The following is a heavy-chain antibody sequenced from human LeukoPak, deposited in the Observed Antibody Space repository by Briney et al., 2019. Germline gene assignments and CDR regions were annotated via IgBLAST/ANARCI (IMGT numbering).Heavy chain of an antibody. Sequence: SASGFTFSSYAMSWVRQAPGKGLEWVSAVRGSGGSTYYTDSVKGRFIISRDNSKNTLYLQMNSLRAEDTAVYYCARRRPGYYDSSGYLYWGQGTLVTVSS. CDR1: GFTFSSYA. D-gene: IGHD3-22*01. CDR2: VRGSGGST. V-gene: IGHV3-23*01. J-gene: IGHJ4*02. CDR3: ARRRPGYYDSSGYLY.